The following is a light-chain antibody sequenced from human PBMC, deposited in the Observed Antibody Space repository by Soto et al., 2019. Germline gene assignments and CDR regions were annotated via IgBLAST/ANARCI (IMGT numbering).Light chain of an antibody. Sequence: VEINQTPSSLSASVGDTVTITCRASQSITNYLTWFQQKPGKAPSLLIFAADNLQDGVPSRFSGSGSGRDFSLTISSLQPEDFAPYYCQHSYDMPWTFGQGTKVDI. CDR3: QHSYDMPWT. J-gene: IGKJ1*01. CDR2: AAD. CDR1: QSITNY. V-gene: IGKV1-39*01.